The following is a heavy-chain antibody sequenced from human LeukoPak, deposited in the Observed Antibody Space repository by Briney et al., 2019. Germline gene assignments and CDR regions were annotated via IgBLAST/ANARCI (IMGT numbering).Heavy chain of an antibody. Sequence: GESLKISCKGSGYSFTSYWIGWVRQMPGKGLEWMGIIYPGDSDTRYSPSFQGQVTISADKSISTAYLQWSSLKASDTAMYYCGTGYSSSWPEHDAFDIWGQGTMVTVSS. D-gene: IGHD6-13*01. V-gene: IGHV5-51*01. CDR3: GTGYSSSWPEHDAFDI. J-gene: IGHJ3*02. CDR2: IYPGDSDT. CDR1: GYSFTSYW.